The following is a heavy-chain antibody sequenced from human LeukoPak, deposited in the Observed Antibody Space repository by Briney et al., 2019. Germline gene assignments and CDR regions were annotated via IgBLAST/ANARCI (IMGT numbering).Heavy chain of an antibody. Sequence: SETLSLTCTVSGGSISSYYWSWIRQPPGKGLEWIGYIYYSGSTNYNPSLKSRVTISVDTSKNQFSLKLSSVTAADTAVYYCARGIAHFDYWGQGTLVTVSS. CDR1: GGSISSYY. CDR3: ARGIAHFDY. V-gene: IGHV4-59*01. J-gene: IGHJ4*02. CDR2: IYYSGST. D-gene: IGHD6-13*01.